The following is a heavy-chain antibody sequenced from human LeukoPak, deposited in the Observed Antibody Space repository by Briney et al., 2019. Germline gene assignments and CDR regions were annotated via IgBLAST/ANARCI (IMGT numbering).Heavy chain of an antibody. D-gene: IGHD3/OR15-3a*01. CDR3: ARGTDSSNFDY. CDR1: GGSFSAYY. CDR2: INHSGST. V-gene: IGHV4-34*01. Sequence: SETLSLTCAVYGGSFSAYYWSWIRQPPGKGLEWIGEINHSGSTNYNPSLKGRVTISVHTSKNQFSLKLGSVTAADTAVFYCARGTDSSNFDYWGQGTLVTVSS. J-gene: IGHJ4*02.